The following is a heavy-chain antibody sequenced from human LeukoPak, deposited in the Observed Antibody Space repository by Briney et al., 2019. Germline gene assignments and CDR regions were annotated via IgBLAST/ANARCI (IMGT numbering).Heavy chain of an antibody. Sequence: SQTLSLTCTVSGGSISSGSYYWSWIRQPPGKGLEWIGYIYYSGSTNYNPSLKSRVTISVDTSKNQFSLKLSSVTAADTAVYYCAREIAAAVLNPWGQGTLVTVSS. J-gene: IGHJ5*02. V-gene: IGHV4-61*01. CDR2: IYYSGST. D-gene: IGHD6-13*01. CDR1: GGSISSGSYY. CDR3: AREIAAAVLNP.